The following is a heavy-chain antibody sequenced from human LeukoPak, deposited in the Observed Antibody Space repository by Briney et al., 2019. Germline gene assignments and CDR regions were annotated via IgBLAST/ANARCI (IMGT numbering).Heavy chain of an antibody. CDR3: ARRLTQYDCFDP. CDR1: GDSVSSHSVT. Sequence: SQTLSLTCAISGDSVSSHSVTWSWIRQSPSRGLEWLGRTYYRSTWYNDYAVSVRGRITVNPDTSKNQFSLHLNSVTPEDTAVYYCARRLTQYDCFDPWGQGILVTVSS. J-gene: IGHJ5*02. CDR2: TYYRSTWYN. V-gene: IGHV6-1*01. D-gene: IGHD2-2*01.